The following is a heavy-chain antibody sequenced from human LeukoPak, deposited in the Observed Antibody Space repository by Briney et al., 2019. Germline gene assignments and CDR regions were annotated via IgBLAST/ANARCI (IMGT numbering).Heavy chain of an antibody. J-gene: IGHJ1*01. D-gene: IGHD2-21*02. CDR3: ARADGDWKRYLQH. CDR1: GGSISSGGYY. V-gene: IGHV4-31*11. CDR2: IYFIGTT. Sequence: SETLSLTCAVSGGSISSGGYYWSWIRQQPEKGLESIGYIYFIGTTYYNPSLRSRVTISVDTSKNQFSLRLSSVTAADTAVYYCARADGDWKRYLQHWGQGTLVTVSS.